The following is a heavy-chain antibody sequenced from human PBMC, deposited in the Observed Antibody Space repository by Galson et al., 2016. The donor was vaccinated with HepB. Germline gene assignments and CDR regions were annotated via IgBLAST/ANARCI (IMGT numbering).Heavy chain of an antibody. CDR1: GSTHTDAS. CDR2: FDPENGRT. V-gene: IGHV1-24*01. Sequence: SVKVSCKVSGSTHTDASIQWVRQGPGRGLEWMGGFDPENGRTIYAQKLRGRVILTEDTSANTAYMELTSLTSADTAMYYCATGLSTQATWTQIWSEYYYGLDVWGQGTAVTVSS. D-gene: IGHD5-18*01. CDR3: ATGLSTQATWTQIWSEYYYGLDV. J-gene: IGHJ6*02.